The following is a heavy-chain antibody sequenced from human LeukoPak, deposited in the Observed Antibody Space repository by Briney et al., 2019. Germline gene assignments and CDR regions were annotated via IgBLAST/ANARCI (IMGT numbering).Heavy chain of an antibody. CDR1: GGSFSSYY. CDR3: ARGPDIVVVPAATHNWNYVSAFDI. CDR2: INHSGST. V-gene: IGHV4-34*01. Sequence: SETLSLTCAVYGGSFSSYYWSWIRQPPGKGLEWIGEINHSGSTNYNPSLTSRVTISVDTSKNQFYLKLSSVTAADTAVYYCARGPDIVVVPAATHNWNYVSAFDIWGQGTMVTVSS. J-gene: IGHJ3*02. D-gene: IGHD2-2*01.